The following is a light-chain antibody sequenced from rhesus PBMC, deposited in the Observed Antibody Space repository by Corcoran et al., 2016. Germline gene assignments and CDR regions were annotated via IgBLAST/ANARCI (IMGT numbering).Light chain of an antibody. V-gene: IGKV2-68*01. CDR2: KVT. CDR1: QSLLHSNGNTY. Sequence: DIVMTQTPLSLPVTPGEPASISCRSSQSLLHSNGNTYLDWYLQKPGQSPRFLIYKVTNREPGVPERFSGSGSGTEFTLKISRVEPEDVGVCYCMQSTKDPSFGQGTKVEIK. J-gene: IGKJ2*01. CDR3: MQSTKDPS.